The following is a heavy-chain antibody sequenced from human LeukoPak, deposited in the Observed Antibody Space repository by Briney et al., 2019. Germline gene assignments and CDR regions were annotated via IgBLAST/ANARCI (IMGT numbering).Heavy chain of an antibody. V-gene: IGHV7-4-1*02. D-gene: IGHD3-22*01. CDR1: GYTFTSYG. Sequence: ASVKVSCKASGYTFTSYGISWVRQAPGQGLEWMGWINTNTGNPTYAQGFTGRFVFSLDTSVSTAYLQISSLKAEDTAVYYCARESGYYYDSSGPDPGDYWGQGTLVTVSS. J-gene: IGHJ4*02. CDR2: INTNTGNP. CDR3: ARESGYYYDSSGPDPGDY.